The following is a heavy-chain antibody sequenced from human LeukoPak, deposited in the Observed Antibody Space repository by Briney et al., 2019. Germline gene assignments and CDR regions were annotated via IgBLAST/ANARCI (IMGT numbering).Heavy chain of an antibody. J-gene: IGHJ4*02. CDR1: GGSFSGYY. CDR3: ARGRIVVVVGFDY. CDR2: INHSGST. Sequence: SETLSLTCAVYGGSFSGYYWSWIRQPPGKGLEWIGEINHSGSTNYNPSLKSRVTISVDTSKNQFSLKLSSVTAADTAVYHCARGRIVVVVGFDYWGQGTLVTVSS. D-gene: IGHD2-15*01. V-gene: IGHV4-34*01.